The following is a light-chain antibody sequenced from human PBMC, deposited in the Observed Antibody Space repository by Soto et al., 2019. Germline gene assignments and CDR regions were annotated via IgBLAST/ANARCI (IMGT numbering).Light chain of an antibody. V-gene: IGKV3-11*01. Sequence: EVVLTQSPATLSLSPGERVTLSCRASQSVRFFLAWYQQKPGQAPRLLIYDASNRATGIPARFSGGGSGTDFTVTIDSLELEDFAVYYCQQRSAWPYTFGQGTKLEIK. CDR2: DAS. CDR3: QQRSAWPYT. CDR1: QSVRFF. J-gene: IGKJ2*01.